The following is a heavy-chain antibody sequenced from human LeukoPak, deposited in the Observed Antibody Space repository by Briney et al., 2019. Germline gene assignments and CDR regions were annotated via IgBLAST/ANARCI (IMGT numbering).Heavy chain of an antibody. J-gene: IGHJ6*02. CDR2: FSSSSSYI. D-gene: IGHD5-18*01. CDR1: GFTFSSYS. V-gene: IGHV3-21*01. CDR3: ARTHSSAMVNYYYYGMDV. Sequence: GGSLRLSCAASGFTFSSYSMNWVRQAPGKGLEWVSSFSSSSSYIYYADSVKGRFTISRDNAKNSLYLQMNSLRAEDTAVYYCARTHSSAMVNYYYYGMDVWGQGTTVTVSS.